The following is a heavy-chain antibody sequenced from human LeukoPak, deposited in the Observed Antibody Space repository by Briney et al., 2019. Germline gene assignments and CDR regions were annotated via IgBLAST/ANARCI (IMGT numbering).Heavy chain of an antibody. CDR2: IYNGGTT. CDR3: ARGNSYYDSSGAFDY. D-gene: IGHD3-22*01. V-gene: IGHV4-30-4*02. J-gene: IGHJ4*02. CDR1: DGFISGDNYY. Sequence: SETLSLTCTVSDGFISGDNYYWSWIRQLPGKGLEWIGYIYNGGTTYYNPSLKSRVIISVDTSKNQFSLKLNSVTAADTAVYYCARGNSYYDSSGAFDYWGQGTLVTVSS.